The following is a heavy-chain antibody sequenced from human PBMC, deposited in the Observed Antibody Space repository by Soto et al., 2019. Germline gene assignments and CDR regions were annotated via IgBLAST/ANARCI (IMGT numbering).Heavy chain of an antibody. CDR3: ATADPASYGTFDC. CDR1: GFTFSSYG. J-gene: IGHJ4*02. V-gene: IGHV3-30*03. Sequence: QVQLVESGGGVVQPGRSLRLSCAASGFTFSSYGMHWVRQAPGKGLEWVAVISYDGRNKYYADSVKGRFTISRDNSKNTLYLEMNSLRAEDTAVSYCATADPASYGTFDCWGQGTLVTVSS. CDR2: ISYDGRNK. D-gene: IGHD5-18*01.